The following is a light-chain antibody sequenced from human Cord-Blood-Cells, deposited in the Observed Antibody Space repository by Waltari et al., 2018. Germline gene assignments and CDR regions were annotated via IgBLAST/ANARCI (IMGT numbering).Light chain of an antibody. CDR1: QSISSY. CDR3: QQSYSTPYS. J-gene: IGKJ2*03. V-gene: IGKV1-39*01. Sequence: DIQMTQSPSSLSASVGDRVTITCRASQSISSYLNWYQQKPGKAPKLLSYAASSLQSGVQSRFSGRGSGTDVTLTISSLKPEDFATYDGQQSYSTPYSFGQWTKLEIK. CDR2: AAS.